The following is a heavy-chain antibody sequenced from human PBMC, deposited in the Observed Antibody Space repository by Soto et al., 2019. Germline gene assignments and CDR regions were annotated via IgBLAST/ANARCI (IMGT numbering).Heavy chain of an antibody. Sequence: EVQLVESGGGLVQPGRSLRLSCAASGFTFDDYAMHWVRQASGKGLEWVSGISWNSGSIGYADSVKGRFTISRDNAKNSLYLQMNSLRAEDTALYYCAKGGMVYYYYYYMDVWGKGTTVTVSS. V-gene: IGHV3-9*01. J-gene: IGHJ6*03. CDR3: AKGGMVYYYYYYMDV. D-gene: IGHD2-8*01. CDR2: ISWNSGSI. CDR1: GFTFDDYA.